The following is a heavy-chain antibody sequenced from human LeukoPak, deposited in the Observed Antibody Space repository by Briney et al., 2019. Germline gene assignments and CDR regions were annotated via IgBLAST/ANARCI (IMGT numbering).Heavy chain of an antibody. J-gene: IGHJ3*02. Sequence: GASVKVSCKASGYTFTSHGINWVRQAPGQGLEWTGWITSSNGNTNYAQKLQGRVTMTTDTSTSTAYMELRSLRSDDTAVYYCATIGATTGGNAFDIWGQGTMVTVSS. CDR2: ITSSNGNT. CDR1: GYTFTSHG. D-gene: IGHD1-26*01. CDR3: ATIGATTGGNAFDI. V-gene: IGHV1-18*01.